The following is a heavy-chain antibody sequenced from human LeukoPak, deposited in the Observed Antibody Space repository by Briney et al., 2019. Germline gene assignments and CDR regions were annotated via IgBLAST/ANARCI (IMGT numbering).Heavy chain of an antibody. J-gene: IGHJ4*02. Sequence: GGSLRLSCAASGFTFTNYWMSWVRQAPGKGLEWVANIKQDESEKYYVDSVKGRFTISRDNAKNSLYLQMNSLRAEDTAVYYCARDLRGYIYWGQGTLVTVSS. V-gene: IGHV3-7*01. CDR3: ARDLRGYIY. D-gene: IGHD5-18*01. CDR1: GFTFTNYW. CDR2: IKQDESEK.